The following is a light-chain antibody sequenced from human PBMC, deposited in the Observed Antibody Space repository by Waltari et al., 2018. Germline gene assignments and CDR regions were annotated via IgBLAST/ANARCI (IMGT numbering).Light chain of an antibody. CDR2: YFY. Sequence: QSALTQPASVSGSPGQTITIPCTGTTSDVGSYHYVSWYQRHPGKAPKLIIYYFYIRPSWVSSRFSGSKSGNTASLTISGLQAEDEGDYYCSSYTDDTTLDVIFGGGTKLTVL. V-gene: IGLV2-14*03. CDR1: TSDVGSYHY. J-gene: IGLJ2*01. CDR3: SSYTDDTTLDVI.